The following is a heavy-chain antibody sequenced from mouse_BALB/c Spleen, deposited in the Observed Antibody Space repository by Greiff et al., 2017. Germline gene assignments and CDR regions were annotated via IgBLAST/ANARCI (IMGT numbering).Heavy chain of an antibody. D-gene: IGHD3-1*01. Sequence: VQRVESGAELAKPGASVKMSCKASGYTFTSYWMHWVKQRPGQGLEWIGYINPSTGYTEYNQKFKDKATLTADKSSSTAYMQLSSLTSEDSAVYYCARLGLPSYAMDYWGQGTSVTVSS. J-gene: IGHJ4*01. CDR2: INPSTGYT. CDR1: GYTFTSYW. V-gene: IGHV1-7*01. CDR3: ARLGLPSYAMDY.